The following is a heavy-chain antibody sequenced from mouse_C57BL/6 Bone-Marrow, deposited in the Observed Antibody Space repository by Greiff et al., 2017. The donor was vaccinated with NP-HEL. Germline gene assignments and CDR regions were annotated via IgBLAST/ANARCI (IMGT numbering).Heavy chain of an antibody. CDR2: ISNGGGST. CDR3: ARTYGSSPFDC. D-gene: IGHD1-1*01. J-gene: IGHJ2*01. V-gene: IGHV5-12*01. CDR1: GFTFSDYY. Sequence: EVMLVESGGGLVQPGGSLKLSCAASGFTFSDYYMYWVRQTPEKRLEWVAYISNGGGSTYYPDTVKGRFTISRDNAKNTLYLQMSRLKSEDTAMYYCARTYGSSPFDCWGQGTTLTVSS.